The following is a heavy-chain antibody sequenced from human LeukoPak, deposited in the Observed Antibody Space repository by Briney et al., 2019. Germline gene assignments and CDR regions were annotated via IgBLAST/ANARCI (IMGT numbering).Heavy chain of an antibody. CDR3: ARDKKTSYYDSSGYYYPDAFDI. D-gene: IGHD3-22*01. J-gene: IGHJ3*02. CDR1: GGSISSYS. CDR2: IYTSGST. V-gene: IGHV4-4*07. Sequence: PSETLSLTCTVSGGSISSYSWNWIRQPAGKGLEWIGRIYTSGSTKYSPSLKSRVTMSVDTSKNQFSLKLSSVTAADTAVYYCARDKKTSYYDSSGYYYPDAFDIWSQGTTVTVSS.